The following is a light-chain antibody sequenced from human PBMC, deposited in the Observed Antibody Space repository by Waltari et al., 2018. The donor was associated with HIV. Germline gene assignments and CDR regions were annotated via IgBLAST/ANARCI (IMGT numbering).Light chain of an antibody. J-gene: IGLJ3*02. CDR1: SSDVGSYNF. Sequence: QSALTQPASVSGSPGQSIPISCPGTSSDVGSYNFFSWYQQHPGKAPKLMIYEGSKRPSGVSNRFSGSKSGNTASLTISGLQAEDEADYYCCSYAGTPWVFGGGTKLTVL. V-gene: IGLV2-23*01. CDR2: EGS. CDR3: CSYAGTPWV.